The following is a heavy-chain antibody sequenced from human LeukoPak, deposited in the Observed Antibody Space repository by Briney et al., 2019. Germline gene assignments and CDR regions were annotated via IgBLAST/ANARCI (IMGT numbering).Heavy chain of an antibody. Sequence: GGSLRLSCAASGFPFSTYSMSWVRQAPGKGLEWVSSISSSGTYIPYADSVKGRFTISRDNAKKLLFLQMNSLRAEDTAVYYCARNSYDILTGAPDYWGQGTLVTVSS. D-gene: IGHD3-9*01. V-gene: IGHV3-21*01. J-gene: IGHJ4*02. CDR1: GFPFSTYS. CDR2: ISSSGTYI. CDR3: ARNSYDILTGAPDY.